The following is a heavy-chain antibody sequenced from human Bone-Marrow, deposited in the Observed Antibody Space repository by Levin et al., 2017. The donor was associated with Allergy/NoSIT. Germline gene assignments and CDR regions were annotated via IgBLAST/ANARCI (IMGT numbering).Heavy chain of an antibody. J-gene: IGHJ5*02. V-gene: IGHV1-18*01. CDR3: ARVIWDYYDSSGYYGGVNWFDP. D-gene: IGHD3-22*01. CDR2: ISAYNGNT. CDR1: GYTFTSYG. Sequence: ASVKVSCKASGYTFTSYGISWVRQAPGQGLEWMGWISAYNGNTNYAQKLQGRVTMTTDTSTSTAYMELRSLRSDDTAVYYCARVIWDYYDSSGYYGGVNWFDPWGQGTLVTVSS.